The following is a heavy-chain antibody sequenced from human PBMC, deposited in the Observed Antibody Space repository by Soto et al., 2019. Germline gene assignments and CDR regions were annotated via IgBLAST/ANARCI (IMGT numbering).Heavy chain of an antibody. CDR3: AGTTSHQWYYMDV. D-gene: IGHD1-7*01. CDR1: GDSVSSNSAA. Sequence: QVQLQESGPGLVKPSQTLSLTCAISGDSVSSNSAAWNWIRLSPSRGLEWLARTYYRSRWYNDYAVSVRSRITVNPDTSKNQFSLQLTSVTPEDTAVYYCAGTTSHQWYYMDVWRKGTTVTVSS. CDR2: TYYRSRWYN. J-gene: IGHJ6*03. V-gene: IGHV6-1*01.